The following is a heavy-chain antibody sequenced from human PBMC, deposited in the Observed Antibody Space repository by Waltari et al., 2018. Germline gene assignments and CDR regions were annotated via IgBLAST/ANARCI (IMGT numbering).Heavy chain of an antibody. D-gene: IGHD4-17*01. CDR3: ARARISTDYFDY. CDR2: IIPFLGIA. J-gene: IGHJ4*02. CDR1: GGTFSSYA. Sequence: QVQLVQSGAEVKKPGSSVKVSCKAYGGTFSSYAISWVRQAPGQGLEWMGGIIPFLGIANYVQKFQGGVTITADESTSTAYMELSSLRSEYTAVYYCARARISTDYFDYWGQGTLVTVSS. V-gene: IGHV1-69*04.